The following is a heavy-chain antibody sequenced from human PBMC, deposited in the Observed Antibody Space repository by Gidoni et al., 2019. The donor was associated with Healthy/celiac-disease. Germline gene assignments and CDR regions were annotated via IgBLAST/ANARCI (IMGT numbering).Heavy chain of an antibody. D-gene: IGHD2-21*02. CDR3: ARAQYGGNFEGAFDI. CDR2: ISYDGSNK. CDR1: GFPFSSYA. V-gene: IGHV3-30-3*01. Sequence: QVQLVESGGGVVQPGRSLRLSCAASGFPFSSYAMHWVRQAPGKGLEWVAVISYDGSNKYYADSVKGRFTISRDNSKNTLYLQMNSLRAEDTAVYYCARAQYGGNFEGAFDIWGQGTMVTVSS. J-gene: IGHJ3*02.